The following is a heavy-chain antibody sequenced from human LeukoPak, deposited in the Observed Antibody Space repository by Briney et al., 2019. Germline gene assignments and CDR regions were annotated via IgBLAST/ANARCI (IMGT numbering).Heavy chain of an antibody. V-gene: IGHV4-59*01. J-gene: IGHJ6*02. D-gene: IGHD2/OR15-2a*01. CDR3: AKGGSTNFYYGDV. CDR2: IYDSGST. Sequence: SETLSLTCSVSGGSMTNLYWTWIRQPPRKGLEWIGDIYDSGSTRYNTSLESRVTISVDTSKNQFSLKLSSVTAADTAVCYCAKGGSTNFYYGDVWGQGTTVTVSS. CDR1: GGSMTNLY.